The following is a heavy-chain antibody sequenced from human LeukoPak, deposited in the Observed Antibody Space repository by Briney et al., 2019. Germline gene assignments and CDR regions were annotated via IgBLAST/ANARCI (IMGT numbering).Heavy chain of an antibody. V-gene: IGHV4-34*01. J-gene: IGHJ4*02. D-gene: IGHD4-17*01. Sequence: PSETLSLTCAVYGGSFSGYYWSWIRQPPGKGLEWIGEINHSGSTNYNPSLKCRVTISVDTSKNQFSLKLSSVTAADTAVYYCARGSTVTTFDYWGQGTLVTVSS. CDR3: ARGSTVTTFDY. CDR2: INHSGST. CDR1: GGSFSGYY.